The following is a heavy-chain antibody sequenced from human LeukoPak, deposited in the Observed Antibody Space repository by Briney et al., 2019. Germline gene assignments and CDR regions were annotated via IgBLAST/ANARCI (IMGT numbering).Heavy chain of an antibody. CDR1: GGTFSSYA. CDR2: IFPIFGTA. CDR3: ARGGPVETMGRGVIILSLGY. D-gene: IGHD3-10*01. V-gene: IGHV1-69*01. J-gene: IGHJ4*02. Sequence: SVKVSCKASGGTFSSYAISWVRQAPGQGLEWMGGIFPIFGTANDAQKFQGRVTITADESTSTAYMELSSLRSEDTAVYYCARGGPVETMGRGVIILSLGYWGQGTLVTVSS.